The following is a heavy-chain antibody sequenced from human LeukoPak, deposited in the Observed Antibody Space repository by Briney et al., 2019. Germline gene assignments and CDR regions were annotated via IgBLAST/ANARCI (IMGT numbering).Heavy chain of an antibody. V-gene: IGHV3-13*01. D-gene: IGHD3-10*01. CDR3: ARADGSGSYSN. CDR1: GFTFSSDD. CDR2: IGTAGDT. J-gene: IGHJ4*02. Sequence: PGGSLRLSCAASGFTFSSDDMHWVRQATGKGLEWVSAIGTAGDTYYPGSVKGRFTISRENAKNSLYLQMNSLRAGDTAVYYCARADGSGSYSNWGQGTLVTVSS.